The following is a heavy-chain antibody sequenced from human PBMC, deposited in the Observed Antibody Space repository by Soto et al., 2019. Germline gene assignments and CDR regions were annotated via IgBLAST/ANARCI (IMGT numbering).Heavy chain of an antibody. CDR2: ISGSGEST. Sequence: EVQLLESGGGLVQPGGSLRLSCAASGFTFSTYAMSWVRQAPGKGLEWVSTISGSGESTYYSDSVRGRFSISRDKSKNTLYLQMNSLRAEDTAVYYCAKDLRDIVLVADAVFDWGQGTLVTVSS. V-gene: IGHV3-23*01. CDR1: GFTFSTYA. CDR3: AKDLRDIVLVADAVFD. D-gene: IGHD2-2*01. J-gene: IGHJ4*02.